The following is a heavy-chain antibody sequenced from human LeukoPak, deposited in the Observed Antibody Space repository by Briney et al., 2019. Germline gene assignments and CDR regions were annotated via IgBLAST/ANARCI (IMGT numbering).Heavy chain of an antibody. D-gene: IGHD3-9*01. CDR1: GGTFSSYA. CDR3: AREARLRYFDWLLSY. V-gene: IGHV1-69*13. CDR2: IIPIFGTA. Sequence: SVNVSCKASGGTFSSYAISWVRQAPGQGLEWMGGIIPIFGTANYAQKFQGRVTITADESTSTAYMELSSLRSEDTAVYYCAREARLRYFDWLLSYWGQGTLVTVSS. J-gene: IGHJ4*02.